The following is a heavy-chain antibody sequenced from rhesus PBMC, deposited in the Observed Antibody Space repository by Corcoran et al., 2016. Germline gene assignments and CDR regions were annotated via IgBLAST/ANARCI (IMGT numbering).Heavy chain of an antibody. V-gene: IGHV4S7*01. CDR2: IYGSDGST. J-gene: IGHJ4*01. CDR3: TRGWHLFDY. D-gene: IGHD6-37*01. Sequence: QVQLQESGPGGVKSSETLSLTCTVSGGPIRDSCHWNWIRQAPGKGLGWMGRIYGSDGSTNYNPSLKSRVTISKDTSKNQFSLKMTSVTVADTAIYYCTRGWHLFDYWGQGVLVTVSS. CDR1: GGPIRDSCH.